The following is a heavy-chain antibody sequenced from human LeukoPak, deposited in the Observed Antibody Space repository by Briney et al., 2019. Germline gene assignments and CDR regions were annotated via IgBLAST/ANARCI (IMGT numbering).Heavy chain of an antibody. J-gene: IGHJ6*03. CDR3: ARVGQLWTPYYYYYYMDV. Sequence: PGGSLRLSCEVSGFTFSSYAMNWVRQAPGKGLEWISSISATSGNTYYADSVKGRFTISRDNSKNTLYLQMNSLRAEDTALYYCARVGQLWTPYYYYYYMDVWGKGTTVTVSS. CDR2: ISATSGNT. V-gene: IGHV3-23*01. D-gene: IGHD5-18*01. CDR1: GFTFSSYA.